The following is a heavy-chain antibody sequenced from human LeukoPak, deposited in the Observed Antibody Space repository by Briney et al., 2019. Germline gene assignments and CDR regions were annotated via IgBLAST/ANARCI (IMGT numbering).Heavy chain of an antibody. CDR2: ISSDGSST. CDR1: GFTFSSYW. Sequence: GGSLRLSCAAFGFTFSSYWMHWVRQAPGKGLVWVSRISSDGSSTNHADSVKGRFTISRDNAKNTLYLQMNSLRAEDTAVYYCAREPRRDGYNYYDAFDIWGQGTMVTVSS. V-gene: IGHV3-74*01. CDR3: AREPRRDGYNYYDAFDI. J-gene: IGHJ3*02. D-gene: IGHD5-24*01.